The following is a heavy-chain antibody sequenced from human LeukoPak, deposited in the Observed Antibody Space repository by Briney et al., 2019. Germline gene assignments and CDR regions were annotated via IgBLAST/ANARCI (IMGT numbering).Heavy chain of an antibody. V-gene: IGHV4-59*01. CDR1: GGSINSYY. D-gene: IGHD5-24*01. CDR3: TRRCKDAYTLYCFDY. Sequence: PSETLSLTCTVSGGSINSYYWSWIRQPPGKGLEWIGHMYYSGGTNYNPSLKSRVTISVDTSKNQFSLKLSSVTAADTAVYYCTRRCKDAYTLYCFDYWGQGTPVTVSS. J-gene: IGHJ4*02. CDR2: MYYSGGT.